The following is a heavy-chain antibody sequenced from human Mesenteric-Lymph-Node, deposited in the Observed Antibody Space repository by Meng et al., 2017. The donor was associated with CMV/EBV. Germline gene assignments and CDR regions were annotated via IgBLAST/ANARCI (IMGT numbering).Heavy chain of an antibody. CDR2: IYSGGST. CDR1: GFTVSRNY. D-gene: IGHD2/OR15-2a*01. J-gene: IGHJ4*02. CDR3: ARGGGLYYFDY. Sequence: GGPLRLSCAASGFTVSRNYMSWVRQAPGKGLEWVSVIYSGGSTYYADSVKGRFTISRDISKSTLYLQMNSLRVEDTAVYYCARGGGLYYFDYWGQGTLVTVSS. V-gene: IGHV3-53*01.